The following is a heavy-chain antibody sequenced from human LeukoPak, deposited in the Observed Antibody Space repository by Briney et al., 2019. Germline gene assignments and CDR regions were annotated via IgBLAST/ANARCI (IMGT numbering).Heavy chain of an antibody. CDR3: ARYWVGAFDI. Sequence: GGSLRLSCAASGFTFSSYAMSWVRQAPGKGLEWVSAISGSGGSTYYADSVKGRFTISRDNAKNSLYLQMNSLRAEDTAVYYCARYWVGAFDIWGQGTMVTVSS. J-gene: IGHJ3*02. CDR1: GFTFSSYA. CDR2: ISGSGGST. V-gene: IGHV3-23*01. D-gene: IGHD1-26*01.